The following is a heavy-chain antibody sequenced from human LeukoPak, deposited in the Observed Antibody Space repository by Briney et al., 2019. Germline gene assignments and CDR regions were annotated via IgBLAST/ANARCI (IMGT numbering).Heavy chain of an antibody. J-gene: IGHJ4*02. Sequence: AGSLRLSCAASGFTFSSYAMSWVSQAPGKGLEWVSAIRGSGNRTYYADSVRGRLSMPRDNPKNTLYVQMSSLRAEDTAVYYCARDYYWGQGTLVTVSS. CDR1: GFTFSSYA. V-gene: IGHV3-23*01. CDR3: ARDYY. CDR2: IRGSGNRT.